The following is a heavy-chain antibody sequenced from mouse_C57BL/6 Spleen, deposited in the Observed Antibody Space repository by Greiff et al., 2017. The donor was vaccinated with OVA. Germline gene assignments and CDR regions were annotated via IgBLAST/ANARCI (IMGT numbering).Heavy chain of an antibody. V-gene: IGHV1-53*01. CDR1: GYTFTSYW. Sequence: QVHVKQSGTELVKPGASVKLSCKASGYTFTSYWMHWVKQRPGQGLEWIGNINPSNGGTNYNEKFKSKATLTVDKSSSTAYMQLSSLTSEDSAVYYCARGGFYYSFAYWGQGTLVTVSA. J-gene: IGHJ3*01. D-gene: IGHD1-1*01. CDR2: INPSNGGT. CDR3: ARGGFYYSFAY.